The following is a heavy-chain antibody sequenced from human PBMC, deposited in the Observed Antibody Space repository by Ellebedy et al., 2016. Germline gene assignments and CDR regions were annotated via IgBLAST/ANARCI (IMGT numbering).Heavy chain of an antibody. CDR2: IIPIFGTA. CDR1: GGTFSSYA. V-gene: IGHV1-69*13. J-gene: IGHJ4*02. D-gene: IGHD3-3*01. CDR3: ARSTNYDFWSGYYIGY. Sequence: ASVKVSCKASGGTFSSYAISWVRQAPGQGLEWMGGIIPIFGTANYAQKFQGRVTITADESTNTAYMELSSLRSEDTAVYYCARSTNYDFWSGYYIGYWGQGTLVTVSS.